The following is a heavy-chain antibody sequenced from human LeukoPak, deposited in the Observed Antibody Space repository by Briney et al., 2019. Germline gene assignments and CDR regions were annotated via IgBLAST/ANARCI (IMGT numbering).Heavy chain of an antibody. CDR3: ARVGRIQVAAQPQGSYYYYYGMDV. D-gene: IGHD2-15*01. V-gene: IGHV1-69*04. Sequence: ASVKVPCKASGGTFSSYAISWVRQAPGQGLEWMGRIIPILGIANYAQKFQGRVTITADKSTSTAYMELSSLRSEDTAVYHCARVGRIQVAAQPQGSYYYYYGMDVWGQGTTVTVSS. J-gene: IGHJ6*02. CDR1: GGTFSSYA. CDR2: IIPILGIA.